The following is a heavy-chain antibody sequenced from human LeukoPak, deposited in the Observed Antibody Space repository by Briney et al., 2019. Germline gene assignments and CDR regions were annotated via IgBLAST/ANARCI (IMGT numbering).Heavy chain of an antibody. V-gene: IGHV1-46*01. CDR2: INPSGGSA. J-gene: IGHJ4*02. D-gene: IGHD3-22*01. Sequence: ASVKVSCKASGYTFTSYYMHWVRQAPGQGLEWMGIINPSGGSASYAQKFQGRVTMTRDTSTSTVYMELSSLRSEDTAVYYCARDSSGYYAFDYWGQGTLVTVSS. CDR1: GYTFTSYY. CDR3: ARDSSGYYAFDY.